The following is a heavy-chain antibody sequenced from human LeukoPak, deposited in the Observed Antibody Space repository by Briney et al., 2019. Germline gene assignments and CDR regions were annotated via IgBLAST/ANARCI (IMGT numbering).Heavy chain of an antibody. CDR3: ARHSGGSYYVDY. CDR2: IYYSGST. J-gene: IGHJ4*02. V-gene: IGHV4-39*01. D-gene: IGHD1-26*01. CDR1: GGSISSSSYY. Sequence: SETLSLTCTVSGGSISSSSYYWGWIRQPPGKGLEWIGSIYYSGSTYYNPSLKSRVTISVDTSKNQFSLKLSSVTAAGTAVYYCARHSGGSYYVDYWGQGTLVTVSS.